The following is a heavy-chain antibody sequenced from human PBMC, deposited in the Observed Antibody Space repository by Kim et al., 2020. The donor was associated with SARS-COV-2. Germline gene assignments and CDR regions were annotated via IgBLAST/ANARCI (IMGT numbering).Heavy chain of an antibody. D-gene: IGHD2-2*01. CDR3: ARDYAPGRQGYFYGMDV. V-gene: IGHV3-53*04. J-gene: IGHJ6*02. Sequence: GGSLRLSCTASGFSVSSNYMSWVRQAPGKGLEWVSVIYTGDDTYYADSVKGRFTISRHIFKNIVYLQMNSLRVEDTAVYYCARDYAPGRQGYFYGMDVWGQGTTVIVSS. CDR1: GFSVSSNY. CDR2: IYTGDDT.